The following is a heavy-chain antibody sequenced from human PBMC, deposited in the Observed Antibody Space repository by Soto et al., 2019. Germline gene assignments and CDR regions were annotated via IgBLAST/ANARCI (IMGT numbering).Heavy chain of an antibody. Sequence: QVQLVESGGGVVQPGRSLRLSCAASGFTFSSYAMHWVRQAPGKGLEWVAVISYDGSNKYYADSVKGRFTISRDNSKNRLYLKLNSRGAEDTAVYYCAGGVLVPAAIFYYSGRAAWGQGTTVTVSS. CDR2: ISYDGSNK. CDR3: AGGVLVPAAIFYYSGRAA. J-gene: IGHJ6*02. CDR1: GFTFSSYA. V-gene: IGHV3-30-3*01. D-gene: IGHD2-2*02.